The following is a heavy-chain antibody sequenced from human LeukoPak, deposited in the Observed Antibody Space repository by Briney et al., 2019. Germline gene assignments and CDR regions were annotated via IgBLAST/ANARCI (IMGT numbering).Heavy chain of an antibody. CDR3: ARDSWHYYDSSGYLAPHDY. V-gene: IGHV3-48*04. CDR2: ISSSSSTI. J-gene: IGHJ4*02. D-gene: IGHD3-22*01. Sequence: GGSLRLSCAASGFTFSSYSMNWVRQAPGKGLEWVSYISSSSSTIYYADSVKGRFTISRDNAKNSLYLQMNSLRAEDTAVYYCARDSWHYYDSSGYLAPHDYWGQGTLVTVS. CDR1: GFTFSSYS.